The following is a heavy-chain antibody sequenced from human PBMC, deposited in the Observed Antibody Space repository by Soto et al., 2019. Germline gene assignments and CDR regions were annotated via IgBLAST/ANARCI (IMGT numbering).Heavy chain of an antibody. Sequence: QVQLVQSGAEVKKPGASVKVSCKASGYSFTSRGISWVRQAPGQGLEWMAWISASNGDTNYAQKFQGRVTVTTDTSTSTGYMELRRLRSEDTALYYCARMVRGSNIDYYHYLDVWGKGTTVTVSS. D-gene: IGHD3-10*01. CDR3: ARMVRGSNIDYYHYLDV. CDR2: ISASNGDT. J-gene: IGHJ6*03. CDR1: GYSFTSRG. V-gene: IGHV1-18*01.